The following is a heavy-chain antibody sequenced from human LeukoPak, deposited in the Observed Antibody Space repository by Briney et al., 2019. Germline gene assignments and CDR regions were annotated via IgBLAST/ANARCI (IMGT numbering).Heavy chain of an antibody. CDR3: ARDPSSYYYGMDV. CDR2: IHYSGST. D-gene: IGHD6-6*01. Sequence: PSETLSLTCTVSGGSISSYYWSWIRQPPGKGLEWIGYIHYSGSTNYNPSLKSRVTISVDTSKNQFSLKLSSVTAADTAVYFCARDPSSYYYGMDVWGQGTRSPSP. CDR1: GGSISSYY. V-gene: IGHV4-59*01. J-gene: IGHJ6*02.